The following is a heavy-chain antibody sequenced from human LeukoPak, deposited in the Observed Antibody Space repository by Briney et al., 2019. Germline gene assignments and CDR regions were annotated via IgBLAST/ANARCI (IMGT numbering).Heavy chain of an antibody. CDR1: GGSISSYY. CDR2: IYYSGST. D-gene: IGHD6-19*01. Sequence: PSETLSLTCTVSGGSISSYYWSWIRQPPGKGLEWIGYIYYSGSTNYNPSLKSRVTISVDTSKNQFSLKLSSVTAADTAVYYCARGPGYSSGWYEMGFRYYYYYMDVWGKGTTVTISS. J-gene: IGHJ6*03. CDR3: ARGPGYSSGWYEMGFRYYYYYMDV. V-gene: IGHV4-59*01.